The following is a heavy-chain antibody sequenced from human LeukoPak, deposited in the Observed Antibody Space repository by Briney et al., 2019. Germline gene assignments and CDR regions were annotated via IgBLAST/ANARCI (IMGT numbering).Heavy chain of an antibody. Sequence: PGGSLRLSCAASGFTFSSYAMHWVRQAPGKGLEWVAVISYDGSNKYYADSVKGRFTISRDNSKNTLYLQMNSLRAEDTAVYYCARENSIAAAGTVTSGAFDIWGQGTMVTVSS. D-gene: IGHD6-13*01. CDR1: GFTFSSYA. CDR2: ISYDGSNK. V-gene: IGHV3-30-3*01. CDR3: ARENSIAAAGTVTSGAFDI. J-gene: IGHJ3*02.